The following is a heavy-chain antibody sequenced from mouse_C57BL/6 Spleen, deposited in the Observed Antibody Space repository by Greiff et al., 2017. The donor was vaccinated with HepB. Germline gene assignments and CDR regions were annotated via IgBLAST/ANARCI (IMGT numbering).Heavy chain of an antibody. CDR1: GYTFTSYW. J-gene: IGHJ4*01. CDR2: IDPSDSET. CDR3: ARSYYGSNDAMDY. V-gene: IGHV1-52*01. Sequence: QVQLKQPGAELVRPGSSVKLSCKASGYTFTSYWMHWVKQRPIQGLEWIGNIDPSDSETHYNQKFKDKATLTVDKSSSTAYMQLSSLTSEDSAVYYCARSYYGSNDAMDYWGQGTSVTVSS. D-gene: IGHD1-1*01.